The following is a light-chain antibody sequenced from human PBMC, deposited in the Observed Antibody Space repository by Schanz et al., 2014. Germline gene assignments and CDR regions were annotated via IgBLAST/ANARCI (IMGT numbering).Light chain of an antibody. V-gene: IGLV2-11*01. CDR1: SSDVGGYNY. CDR3: SSYTSSSTRV. Sequence: QSALTQPRSVSGSPGQSVTISCTGTSSDVGGYNYVSWYQQHPGKAPKLMIYDVSKRPSGVPDRFSGSKSGNTASLTISGLQAEDEADYYCSSYTSSSTRVFGEGTKLTVL. CDR2: DVS. J-gene: IGLJ3*02.